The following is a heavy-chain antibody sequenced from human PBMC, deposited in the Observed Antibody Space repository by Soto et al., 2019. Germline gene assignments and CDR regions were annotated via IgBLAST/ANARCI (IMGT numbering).Heavy chain of an antibody. V-gene: IGHV3-48*01. Sequence: EVQLVESGGGLVQPEGSLRLSCAASGFTFSTYSMNWVRQAPGKGLEWVSYISISSSTIYYADSVKGRFTISGDNAKNSMYLQMSSLRAEDTSVYSCAREGDSSGWYNWFYPWGQGTLVTVSS. CDR2: ISISSSTI. D-gene: IGHD3-22*01. CDR3: AREGDSSGWYNWFYP. J-gene: IGHJ5*01. CDR1: GFTFSTYS.